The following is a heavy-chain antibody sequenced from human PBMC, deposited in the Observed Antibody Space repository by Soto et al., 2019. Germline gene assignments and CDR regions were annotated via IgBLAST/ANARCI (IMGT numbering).Heavy chain of an antibody. CDR2: LWYDGTNE. CDR1: GFTFSSYA. J-gene: IGHJ4*02. V-gene: IGHV3-33*08. Sequence: GESLKISCAASGFTFSSYAMHWVRQAPGKGLEWVAVLWYDGTNENYAGSVKGRFTISRDNSKNTLYLQMNSLRVEDTAVYYCATEGKYKYAHDYWGQGTLVTVSS. CDR3: ATEGKYKYAHDY. D-gene: IGHD2-2*01.